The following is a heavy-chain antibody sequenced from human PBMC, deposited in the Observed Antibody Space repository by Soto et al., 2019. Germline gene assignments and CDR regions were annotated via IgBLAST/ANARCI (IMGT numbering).Heavy chain of an antibody. D-gene: IGHD6-19*01. Sequence: SVKVSCKASGGTFSSYAISWVRQAPGQGLEWMGGIIPIFGTANYAQKFQGRVTMTADESTSTAYMELSSLRSDDTAVYYCARAGYSSGWYRGPNWFDPWGQGTLVTVSS. CDR3: ARAGYSSGWYRGPNWFDP. V-gene: IGHV1-69*13. CDR2: IIPIFGTA. CDR1: GGTFSSYA. J-gene: IGHJ5*02.